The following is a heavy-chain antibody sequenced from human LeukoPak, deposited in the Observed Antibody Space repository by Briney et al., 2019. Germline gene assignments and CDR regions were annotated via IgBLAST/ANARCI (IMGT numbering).Heavy chain of an antibody. CDR3: AKDIDYDFWSGPYNWFDP. CDR1: GFTFSSYA. D-gene: IGHD3-3*01. V-gene: IGHV3-23*01. Sequence: GGSLRLSCAASGFTFSSYAMSWVRQAPGKGLEWVSAISGSGGSTYYADSVKGRFTISRDNSKNTLYLQMNSLRAEDTAVYYCAKDIDYDFWSGPYNWFDPWGQGTLVTVSS. J-gene: IGHJ5*02. CDR2: ISGSGGST.